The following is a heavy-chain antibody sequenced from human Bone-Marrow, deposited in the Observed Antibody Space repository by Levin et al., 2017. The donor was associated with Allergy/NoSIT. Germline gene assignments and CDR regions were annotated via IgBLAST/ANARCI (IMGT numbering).Heavy chain of an antibody. V-gene: IGHV3-30-3*01. J-gene: IGHJ3*02. CDR3: ATGIVGATREIDAFDI. CDR1: GFTFSSYA. CDR2: ISYDGSNK. D-gene: IGHD1-26*01. Sequence: GESLKISCAASGFTFSSYAMHWVRQAPGKGLEWVAVISYDGSNKYYADSVKGRFTISRDNSKNTLYLQTNSLRAEDTAVYYCATGIVGATREIDAFDIWGQGTMVTVSS.